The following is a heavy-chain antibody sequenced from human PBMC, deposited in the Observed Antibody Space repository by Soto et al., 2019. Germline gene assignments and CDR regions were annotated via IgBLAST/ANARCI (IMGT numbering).Heavy chain of an antibody. D-gene: IGHD3-10*01. Sequence: LSLTCTVSGGSISSGGYYWSWIRLHPGKGLEGIGYIYYSGSTYYNPSLKSRVTISVDTSKNQFSLKLSSVTAADTAVYYCARDGPYYYGSGSYYPRAGAFDIWGQGTMVTVSS. CDR2: IYYSGST. CDR1: GGSISSGGYY. CDR3: ARDGPYYYGSGSYYPRAGAFDI. J-gene: IGHJ3*02. V-gene: IGHV4-31*03.